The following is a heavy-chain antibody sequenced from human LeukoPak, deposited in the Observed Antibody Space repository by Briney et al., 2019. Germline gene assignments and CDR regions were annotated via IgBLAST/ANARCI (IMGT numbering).Heavy chain of an antibody. J-gene: IGHJ6*03. CDR1: GFTFSTYA. D-gene: IGHD3-3*01. CDR3: AKAARYDFWNGYYNYYYYYMDV. CDR2: ISYDGSDK. Sequence: GRSLRLSCAASGFTFSTYAIHWVRQAPGKGLEWVAVISYDGSDKYYADSVKGRFTISRDNSKNTLYLQMNSLRTEDTAVFYCAKAARYDFWNGYYNYYYYYMDVWGKGTTVTVSS. V-gene: IGHV3-30*04.